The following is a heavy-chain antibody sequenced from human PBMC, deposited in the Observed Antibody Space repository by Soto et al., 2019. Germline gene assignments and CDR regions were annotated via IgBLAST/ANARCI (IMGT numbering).Heavy chain of an antibody. CDR1: GFTFSSYA. V-gene: IGHV3-23*01. D-gene: IGHD3-22*01. J-gene: IGHJ3*02. CDR2: ISGGGTNT. Sequence: EGQLLESGGGLVQPGGSLRLSCAASGFTFSSYAMSWVRQAPGKRLEWVSAISGGGTNTYYADSVKGRFTISRDNSKNTLYLQMNSLRAEDTAVYYCAKDPVVGPGIAFDSWGQGTMVTVSS. CDR3: AKDPVVGPGIAFDS.